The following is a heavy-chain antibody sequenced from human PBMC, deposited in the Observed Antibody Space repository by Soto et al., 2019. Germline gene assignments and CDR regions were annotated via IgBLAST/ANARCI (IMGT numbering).Heavy chain of an antibody. CDR3: ARSGPPAGY. CDR2: IYHSGSI. Sequence: SETLSLTCAVSGGSISSGGYSWSWIRQPPGKGLEWIGYIYHSGSIYYNPSLKSRVTISVDRSKNQFSLKLSFVTAADTAVYYCARSGPPAGYWGQGTLVTVSS. D-gene: IGHD3-10*01. J-gene: IGHJ4*02. CDR1: GGSISSGGYS. V-gene: IGHV4-30-2*01.